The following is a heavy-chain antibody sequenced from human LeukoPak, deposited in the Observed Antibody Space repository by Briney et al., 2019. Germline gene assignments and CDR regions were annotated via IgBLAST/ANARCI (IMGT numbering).Heavy chain of an antibody. V-gene: IGHV3-30-3*01. D-gene: IGHD3-22*01. J-gene: IGHJ6*02. Sequence: PGGSLRLSCAASGFTFSSYAMHWVRQAPGKGLEWVAVISYDGSNKYYADSVKGRFTISRDNSKNTLYLQMNSLRAEDTAVYYCARENYYDTYGMDVWGQGTTVTVSS. CDR2: ISYDGSNK. CDR3: ARENYYDTYGMDV. CDR1: GFTFSSYA.